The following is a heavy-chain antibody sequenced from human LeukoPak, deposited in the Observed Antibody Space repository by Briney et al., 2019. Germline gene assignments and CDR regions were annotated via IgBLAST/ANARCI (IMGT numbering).Heavy chain of an antibody. CDR2: ISSSSSYI. Sequence: PGESLRLSCAASGFTFSSYSMNWVRQAPGKGLEWVSSISSSSSYIYYADSVKGRFTISRDNAKNSLYLQMNSLRAEDTAVYYCARDVIVVVPAANNWFDPWGQGTLVTVSS. CDR3: ARDVIVVVPAANNWFDP. CDR1: GFTFSSYS. J-gene: IGHJ5*02. V-gene: IGHV3-21*01. D-gene: IGHD2-2*01.